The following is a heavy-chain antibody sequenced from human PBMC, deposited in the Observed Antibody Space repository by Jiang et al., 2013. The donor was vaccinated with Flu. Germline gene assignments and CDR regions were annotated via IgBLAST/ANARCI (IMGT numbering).Heavy chain of an antibody. CDR2: TYFSGSI. D-gene: IGHD2/OR15-2a*01. Sequence: GPGLVNPSETLSLICTVSGGSVSSTNYYWGWIRQPPGKGLEWIASTYFSGSISYNPSLRSRVTMFLDTSNNQFSLNLNSVTASDTAVYYCARQVIAPEARFDYWGQGTLLTVSS. J-gene: IGHJ4*02. V-gene: IGHV4-39*01. CDR3: ARQVIAPEARFDY. CDR1: GGSVSSTNYY.